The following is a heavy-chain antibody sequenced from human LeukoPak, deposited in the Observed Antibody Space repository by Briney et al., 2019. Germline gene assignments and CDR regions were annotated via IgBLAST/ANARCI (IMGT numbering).Heavy chain of an antibody. CDR2: ISGSGGST. CDR1: GFTFSSYA. D-gene: IGHD2-21*02. Sequence: PGGSLRLSCAASGFTFSSYAMSWVRQAPGKGLEWVSAISGSGGSTYYADSVKGRFTISRDNSKNTLYLQMNSLRAEDTAVYYCAKGTEHIVVVTGPHAFDIWGQGTMVTVSS. J-gene: IGHJ3*02. V-gene: IGHV3-23*01. CDR3: AKGTEHIVVVTGPHAFDI.